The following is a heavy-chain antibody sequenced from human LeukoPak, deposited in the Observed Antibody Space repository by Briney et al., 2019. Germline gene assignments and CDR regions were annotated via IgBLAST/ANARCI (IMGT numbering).Heavy chain of an antibody. J-gene: IGHJ2*01. CDR1: GGTFSSYA. D-gene: IGHD1-26*01. Sequence: ASVKVSCKASGGTFSSYAISWVRQAPGQGLEWMGGIIPIFGTANYAQKFQGRVTITADESTSTAYTELSSLRSEDTAVYYCARDRSGSYSYWYFDLWGRGTLVTVSS. CDR3: ARDRSGSYSYWYFDL. CDR2: IIPIFGTA. V-gene: IGHV1-69*13.